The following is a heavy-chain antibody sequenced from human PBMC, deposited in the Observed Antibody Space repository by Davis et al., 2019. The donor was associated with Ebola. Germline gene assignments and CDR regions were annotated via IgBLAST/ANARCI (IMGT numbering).Heavy chain of an antibody. Sequence: AASVKVSCKASGGTFSSYAISWVRQAPGQGLEWMGRIIPILGIANYAQKFQGRVTITADKSTSTAYMELSSLRSEDTAVYYCARGHGLTGTTDWFDPWGQGTLVTVSS. J-gene: IGHJ5*02. D-gene: IGHD1-7*01. CDR1: GGTFSSYA. V-gene: IGHV1-69*04. CDR3: ARGHGLTGTTDWFDP. CDR2: IIPILGIA.